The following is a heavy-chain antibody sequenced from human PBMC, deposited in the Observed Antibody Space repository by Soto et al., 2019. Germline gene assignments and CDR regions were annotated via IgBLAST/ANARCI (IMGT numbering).Heavy chain of an antibody. CDR3: ARSGYSYGPRDYYYGMDV. D-gene: IGHD5-18*01. CDR1: GYSFTSYW. Sequence: GESLKISCKGSGYSFTSYWIGWVRQMPGKGLEWMGIIYPGDSDTRYSPSFQGQVTISADKSISTAYLQWSSLKASDTAMYYCARSGYSYGPRDYYYGMDVWGQGTTVTVS. J-gene: IGHJ6*02. V-gene: IGHV5-51*01. CDR2: IYPGDSDT.